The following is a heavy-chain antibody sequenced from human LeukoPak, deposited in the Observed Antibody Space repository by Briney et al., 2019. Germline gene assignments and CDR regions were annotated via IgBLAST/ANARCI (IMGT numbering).Heavy chain of an antibody. CDR3: AKVPRAAGTDY. D-gene: IGHD6-13*01. CDR1: GFTFSSYA. CDR2: ISGSGSNT. Sequence: GGALRLSCAASGFTFSSYAMNWVRPAPAKGLEGVSAISGSGSNTYYADSFKGRFTISRDNYKNTLYLQMNGLRDEDTAVYDCAKVPRAAGTDYWGQGTLVTVSS. J-gene: IGHJ4*02. V-gene: IGHV3-23*01.